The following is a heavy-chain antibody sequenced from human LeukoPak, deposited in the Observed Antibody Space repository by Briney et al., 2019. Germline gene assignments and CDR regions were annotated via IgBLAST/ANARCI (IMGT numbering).Heavy chain of an antibody. J-gene: IGHJ6*02. D-gene: IGHD2/OR15-2a*01. Sequence: PGGSLRLSCEVPRGFFIAYAMHWVRQTPAKGLEWLAVISYDGGETYYGDSVKGRFTISRDTSKSKLFLQMNNLRPDDTAQYYCSRSAVSYKYYFYGMDVWGLGTSVIVSS. V-gene: IGHV3-30*03. CDR2: ISYDGGET. CDR1: RGFFIAYA. CDR3: SRSAVSYKYYFYGMDV.